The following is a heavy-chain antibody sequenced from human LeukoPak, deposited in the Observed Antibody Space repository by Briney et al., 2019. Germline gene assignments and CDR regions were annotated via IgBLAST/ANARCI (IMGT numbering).Heavy chain of an antibody. Sequence: AETLSLTCTVSGGSIRSHYWSGIRQPPGKGLEWIGYIYYSGSTNYNPSLKSQVTIAVDTSKNQISLKLSSVTAADTAVYYCARASYYDSSGYYFEYNWFDPWGQGTLVTVSS. CDR1: GGSIRSHY. V-gene: IGHV4-59*11. CDR2: IYYSGST. D-gene: IGHD3-22*01. CDR3: ARASYYDSSGYYFEYNWFDP. J-gene: IGHJ5*02.